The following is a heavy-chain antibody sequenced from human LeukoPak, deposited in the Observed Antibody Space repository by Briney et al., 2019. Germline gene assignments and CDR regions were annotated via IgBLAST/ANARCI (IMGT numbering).Heavy chain of an antibody. CDR2: IRYDENIK. CDR1: GFSFSNFG. D-gene: IGHD3/OR15-3a*01. CDR3: AKDFLDWFQAFDY. Sequence: GESLRLSCAASGFSFSNFGMHWVRQAPGKGLEWVAFIRYDENIKYYADSVQGRFTISRDNSKSTLYLQMNSLRPDDTAVYYCAKDFLDWFQAFDYWGQGSLVTVSS. V-gene: IGHV3-30*02. J-gene: IGHJ4*02.